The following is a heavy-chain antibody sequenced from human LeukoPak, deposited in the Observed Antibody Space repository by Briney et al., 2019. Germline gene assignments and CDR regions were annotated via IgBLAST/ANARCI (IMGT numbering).Heavy chain of an antibody. CDR1: GGSISSYY. V-gene: IGHV4-59*01. D-gene: IGHD3-10*01. Sequence: SETLSLTCTASGGSISSYYWSWIRQPPGKGLEWIGYIYYSGSTNYNPSLKSRVTISVDTSKNQFSLKLSSVTAADTAVYYCARHSPMVRRNNYYFDYWGQGTLVTVSS. J-gene: IGHJ4*02. CDR2: IYYSGST. CDR3: ARHSPMVRRNNYYFDY.